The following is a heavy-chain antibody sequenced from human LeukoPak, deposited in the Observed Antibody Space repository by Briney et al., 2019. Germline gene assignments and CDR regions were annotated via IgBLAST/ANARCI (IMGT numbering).Heavy chain of an antibody. Sequence: PSETLSLTCTVSGGSISGSISSGGYYWSWIRQPPGKGLEWIGYIYHSGSTYYNPSLKSRVTISVDRSKNQFSLKLSSVTAADTAVYYCARAGIFGVVLQYFQHWGQGTLVTVSS. CDR3: ARAGIFGVVLQYFQH. CDR1: GGSISGSISSGGYY. J-gene: IGHJ1*01. CDR2: IYHSGST. D-gene: IGHD3-3*01. V-gene: IGHV4-30-2*01.